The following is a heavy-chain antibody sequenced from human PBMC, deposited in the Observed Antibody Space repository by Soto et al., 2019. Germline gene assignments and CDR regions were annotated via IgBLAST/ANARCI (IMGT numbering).Heavy chain of an antibody. Sequence: QLQLQESGPGLVKPSETLSLTCTVSGGSISSSSYYWGWIRQPPGKGLEWIGSIYYSRSTYYNPSLKSRVAISVDTSKNQFSLKLSSLTAADTAVYYCASPIVARTPEYYFDYWGQGTLVTVSS. CDR2: IYYSRST. J-gene: IGHJ4*02. D-gene: IGHD5-12*01. CDR3: ASPIVARTPEYYFDY. V-gene: IGHV4-39*01. CDR1: GGSISSSSYY.